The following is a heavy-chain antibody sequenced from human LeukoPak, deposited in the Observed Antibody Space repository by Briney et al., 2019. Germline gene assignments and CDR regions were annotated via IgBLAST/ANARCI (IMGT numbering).Heavy chain of an antibody. CDR1: GFGFSVYC. CDR3: ARVPTNSYGFGQ. Sequence: GGSLRLSCAASGFGFSVYCMHWVRQTPGKGLVWVAHINEDGTSASHADSVKGRFTISRDNAKNTLYLQMNSLTVEDTAVYYCARVPTNSYGFGQWGQGSLVTVSS. D-gene: IGHD5-18*01. V-gene: IGHV3-74*01. CDR2: INEDGTSA. J-gene: IGHJ4*02.